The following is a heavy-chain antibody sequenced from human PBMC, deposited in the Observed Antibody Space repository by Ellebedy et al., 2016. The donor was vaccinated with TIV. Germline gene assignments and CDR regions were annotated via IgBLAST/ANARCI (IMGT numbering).Heavy chain of an antibody. CDR3: AREGSSAWYYFDY. V-gene: IGHV3-33*01. Sequence: PGGSLRLSCAASGFTFSNYGMHWVRQTPGKGLEWVAAIWYDGTINYYADSVKGRFTISRDNSENTVYLQMNSLRAEDTAVYYCAREGSSAWYYFDYWGQGTLVTVSS. D-gene: IGHD6-19*01. CDR1: GFTFSNYG. CDR2: IWYDGTIN. J-gene: IGHJ4*02.